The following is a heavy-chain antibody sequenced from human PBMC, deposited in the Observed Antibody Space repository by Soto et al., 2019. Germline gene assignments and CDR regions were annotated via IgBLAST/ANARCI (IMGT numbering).Heavy chain of an antibody. CDR2: IYYSGST. J-gene: IGHJ3*02. CDR1: GGSISSYY. CDR3: ARDLRRAGWPLLVPVARGAFNI. Sequence: PSETLSLTCTVSGGSISSYYWSWIRQPPGKGLEWIGYIYYSGSTNYNPSLKSRVTISVDTSKNQFSLKLSSVTAADTAVYYWARDLRRAGWPLLVPVARGAFNIWGQGKMFTVSS. D-gene: IGHD2-2*01. V-gene: IGHV4-59*01.